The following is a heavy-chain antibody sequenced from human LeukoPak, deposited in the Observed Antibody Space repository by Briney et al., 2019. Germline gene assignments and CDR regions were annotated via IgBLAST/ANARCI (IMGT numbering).Heavy chain of an antibody. CDR1: GFTFDDYA. CDR3: ARDRGNDYGYYPDYYYGMDV. Sequence: GGSLRLSCAASGFTFDDYAMHWVRQAPGKGLEWVSGISWNSGSIGYVDSVKGRFTISRDNAKNSLYLQMNSLRAEDTAVYYCARDRGNDYGYYPDYYYGMDVWGQGTTVTVSS. V-gene: IGHV3-9*01. J-gene: IGHJ6*02. D-gene: IGHD4-17*01. CDR2: ISWNSGSI.